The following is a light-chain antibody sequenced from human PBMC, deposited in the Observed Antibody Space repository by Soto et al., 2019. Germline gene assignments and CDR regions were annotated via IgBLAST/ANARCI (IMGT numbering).Light chain of an antibody. J-gene: IGKJ1*01. Sequence: EIVLTQSPGTLSLSPGERATLSCRASQSVSSTYLAWYQQKPGQAPRLLIYGASSRATGSPDRFSGSGSGTDFTRTISRLEPEEFAVYYCQQYCSSLWTCGQGPKLEIK. CDR2: GAS. CDR1: QSVSSTY. V-gene: IGKV3-20*01. CDR3: QQYCSSLWT.